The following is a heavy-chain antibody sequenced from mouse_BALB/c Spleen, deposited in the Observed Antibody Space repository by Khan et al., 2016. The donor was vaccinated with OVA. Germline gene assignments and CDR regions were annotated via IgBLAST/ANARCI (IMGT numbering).Heavy chain of an antibody. D-gene: IGHD2-14*01. CDR1: GYTFTSYV. CDR2: IYPFNDDT. CDR3: AKNYRYDVYFDY. J-gene: IGHJ2*01. V-gene: IGHV1S136*01. Sequence: VQLQQSGPELVKPGASVKMSCKASGYTFTSYVMHWLRQKPGQGLEWIGYIYPFNDDTKYNEKFKGKATLTSDKSSSTAYMELSSLTSEDSAVSYCAKNYRYDVYFDYWGQGTTLTVSS.